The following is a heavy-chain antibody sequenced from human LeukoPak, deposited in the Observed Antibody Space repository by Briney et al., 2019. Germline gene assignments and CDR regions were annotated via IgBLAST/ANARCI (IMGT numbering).Heavy chain of an antibody. J-gene: IGHJ4*02. V-gene: IGHV3-21*01. D-gene: IGHD2-8*01. CDR3: ASEIKWCPLDY. CDR2: ITSSGSNV. Sequence: GGSLTLSCAASGFISSMYSIDCVRQAPGKGLEWVSSITSSGSNVYYADSVKGRFTISRDNAKNSLYLQMDSLRAEDTAKYYCASEIKWCPLDYWGQGTLVTVSS. CDR1: GFISSMYS.